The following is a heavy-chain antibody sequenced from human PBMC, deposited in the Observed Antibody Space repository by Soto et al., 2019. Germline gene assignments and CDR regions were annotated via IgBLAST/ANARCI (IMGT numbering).Heavy chain of an antibody. D-gene: IGHD1-26*01. V-gene: IGHV4-30-4*01. Sequence: SETLSLTCTVSGGSISSGDYYWSWIRQPPGKGLEWIGYIYYSGSTYYNPSLKSRVTISVETSKKQFSLKLSSVTAADPAVYYCSIACLQFYYDRRDIWGQRSTVIVSS. CDR1: GGSISSGDYY. CDR3: SIACLQFYYDRRDI. J-gene: IGHJ6*02. CDR2: IYYSGST.